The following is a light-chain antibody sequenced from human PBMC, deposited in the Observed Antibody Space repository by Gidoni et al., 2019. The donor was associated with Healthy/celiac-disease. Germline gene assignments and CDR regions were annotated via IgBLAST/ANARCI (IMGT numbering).Light chain of an antibody. CDR3: QQYGSSPSYT. J-gene: IGKJ2*01. Sequence: EIVLTQSPGTLSLSPGERATLSCRASQRVSSSYLAWYQQKPGQAPRLLIYGASSRATGIPDRFSGSGSGTDFTLTISRLEPEDFAVYYCQQYGSSPSYTFXQXTKLXIK. CDR2: GAS. V-gene: IGKV3-20*01. CDR1: QRVSSSY.